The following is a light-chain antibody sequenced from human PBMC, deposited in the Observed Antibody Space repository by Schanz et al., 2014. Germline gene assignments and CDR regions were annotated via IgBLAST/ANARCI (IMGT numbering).Light chain of an antibody. CDR2: GAS. V-gene: IGKV3-20*01. CDR1: QSVSSSD. Sequence: EIVLTQSPGTLSLSPGERATLSCRASQSVSSSDLAWYQQKPGQAPRLIIYGASSRATGIPDRVSGSGSGTDFTLTISSLQPEDFATYYCQQRGTFGQGTRLEIK. CDR3: QQRGT. J-gene: IGKJ5*01.